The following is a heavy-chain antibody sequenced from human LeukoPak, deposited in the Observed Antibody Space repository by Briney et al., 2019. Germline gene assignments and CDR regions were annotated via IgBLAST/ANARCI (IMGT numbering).Heavy chain of an antibody. CDR3: AKGVTTVRIYYHGMDV. V-gene: IGHV3-23*01. Sequence: LPGGSLRLSCAASGFTFSSCAMSWVRQAPGKGLEWVSLIGGSGDSRYYADSVKGRFTISRDNAKNTLWLQMNSLRAEDTAVYYCAKGVTTVRIYYHGMDVWSQGTTVTVSS. CDR2: IGGSGDSR. J-gene: IGHJ6*02. D-gene: IGHD4-17*01. CDR1: GFTFSSCA.